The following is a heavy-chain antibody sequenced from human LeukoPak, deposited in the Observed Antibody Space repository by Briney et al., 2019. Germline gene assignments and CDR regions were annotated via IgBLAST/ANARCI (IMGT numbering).Heavy chain of an antibody. CDR3: AADPLCGGDCYFDAFDI. D-gene: IGHD2-21*02. J-gene: IGHJ3*02. CDR1: GFTFTSSA. CDR2: IVVGSGNT. Sequence: SVKVSCKASGFTFTSSAMQWVRQARGQRLEWIGWIVVGSGNTNYAQKFQERVTITRDMSTSTAYMELSSLRSEDTAVYYCAADPLCGGDCYFDAFDIWGQGTMVTVSS. V-gene: IGHV1-58*02.